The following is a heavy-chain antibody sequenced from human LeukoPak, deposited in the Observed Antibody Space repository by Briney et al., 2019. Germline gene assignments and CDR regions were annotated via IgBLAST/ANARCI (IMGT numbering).Heavy chain of an antibody. CDR2: INPNSGGT. J-gene: IGHJ4*02. Sequence: ASVEVSCKASGYTFTGYYMHWVRQAPGQGLEWMGWINPNSGGTNYAQKFQGRVTMTRDTSISTAYMELSRLRSDDTAVYYCAREGYCSSTSCYLDYWGQGTLVTVSS. D-gene: IGHD2-2*01. CDR3: AREGYCSSTSCYLDY. V-gene: IGHV1-2*02. CDR1: GYTFTGYY.